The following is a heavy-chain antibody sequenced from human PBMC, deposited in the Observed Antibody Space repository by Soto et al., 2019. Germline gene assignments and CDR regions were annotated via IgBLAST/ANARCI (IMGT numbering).Heavy chain of an antibody. J-gene: IGHJ4*02. Sequence: PSETLSLTCTVSGGSISSGGYYWSWIRQHPGKGLEWIGYIYYSGSTYYNPSLKSRVTISVDTSKNQFSLKLSSVTAADTAVYYCAREVLYDSLYYFDYWGQGTLVTVSS. V-gene: IGHV4-31*03. CDR3: AREVLYDSLYYFDY. CDR1: GGSISSGGYY. CDR2: IYYSGST. D-gene: IGHD5-12*01.